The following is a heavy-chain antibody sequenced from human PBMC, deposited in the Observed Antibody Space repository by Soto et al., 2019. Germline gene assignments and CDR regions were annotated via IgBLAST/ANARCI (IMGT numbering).Heavy chain of an antibody. V-gene: IGHV3-48*03. Sequence: GGSLRLSCAASGFTFSSYEMDWVRQAPGKGLEWVAYISSSGTILYGDSVKGRFTISRENADNSLYLQMNSLTAEDTAVYYCTKEKSVMYSGYDVFDIWGRGTMVTVSS. J-gene: IGHJ3*02. CDR2: ISSSGTI. D-gene: IGHD5-12*01. CDR1: GFTFSSYE. CDR3: TKEKSVMYSGYDVFDI.